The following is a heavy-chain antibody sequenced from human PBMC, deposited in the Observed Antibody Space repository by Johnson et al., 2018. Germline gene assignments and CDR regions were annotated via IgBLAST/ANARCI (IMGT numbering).Heavy chain of an antibody. Sequence: VQLVQSGGGLVKPGGSLRLSCAASGFTFSSYSMNWVRQAPGKGLEWVSSISSSSSYIYYADSVKGRFTLSRDNAKNSLYLQMNSRRDEDTAGYYCARGNWNYVPASYGMDGWGQGTTVTVSS. V-gene: IGHV3-21*01. CDR2: ISSSSSYI. D-gene: IGHD1-7*01. CDR1: GFTFSSYS. CDR3: ARGNWNYVPASYGMDG. J-gene: IGHJ6*02.